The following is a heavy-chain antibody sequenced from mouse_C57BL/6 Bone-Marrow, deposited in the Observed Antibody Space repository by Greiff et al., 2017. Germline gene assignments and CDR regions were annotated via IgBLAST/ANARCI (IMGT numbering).Heavy chain of an antibody. Sequence: QVQLQQSGAELAKPGASVKLSCKASGYTFTSYWMHWVKQRPGQGLEWIGYINPSSGYTKYNQKFKDKATLTADKSSSTAYMQLSRLTYEDSAVYYGARRHYSNYLHYYAMDYWGQGTSVTVSS. CDR2: INPSSGYT. CDR1: GYTFTSYW. CDR3: ARRHYSNYLHYYAMDY. D-gene: IGHD2-5*01. J-gene: IGHJ4*01. V-gene: IGHV1-7*01.